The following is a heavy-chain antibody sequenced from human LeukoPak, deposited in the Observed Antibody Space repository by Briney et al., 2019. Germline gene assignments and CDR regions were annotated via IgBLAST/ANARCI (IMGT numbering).Heavy chain of an antibody. CDR3: ARDGGYYDSSGYYY. Sequence: SQTLSLTCAVSGGSISSGGYSWSWIRQPPGKGLEWIGYIYHSGSTYYNPSLKSRVTISVDGSKNQFSLKLSSVTAADTAVYYCARDGGYYDSSGYYYWGQGTLVTVSS. CDR2: IYHSGST. V-gene: IGHV4-30-2*01. CDR1: GGSISSGGYS. D-gene: IGHD3-22*01. J-gene: IGHJ4*02.